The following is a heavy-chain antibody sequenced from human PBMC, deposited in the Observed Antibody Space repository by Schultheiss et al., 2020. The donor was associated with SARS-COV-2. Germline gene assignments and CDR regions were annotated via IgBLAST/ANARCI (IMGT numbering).Heavy chain of an antibody. J-gene: IGHJ6*02. Sequence: GGSLRLSCAASGFIVSSNHMSWVRQAPGKGLEWVSLIYSGGRTCYADSVKGRFTISRDNAKNSLYLQMNSLRAEDTAVYYCARLDGEILFYGVDVWGQGTTVTVSS. CDR3: ARLDGEILFYGVDV. CDR1: GFIVSSNH. D-gene: IGHD3-16*02. CDR2: IYSGGRT. V-gene: IGHV3-53*01.